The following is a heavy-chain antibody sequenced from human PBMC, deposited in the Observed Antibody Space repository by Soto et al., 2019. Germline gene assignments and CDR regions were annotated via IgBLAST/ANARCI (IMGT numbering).Heavy chain of an antibody. Sequence: QVQLGQSGAEVKKPGASVKVSCKASGYTFTSYGISWVRQAPGQGLEWMGWISSYNGNTNYAQKLQGRVTMTTDTSTRTAYMELRSLRSDDTAVYYCARDLGSSWYLLYYYGMDVWGQGTTVTVS. J-gene: IGHJ6*02. V-gene: IGHV1-18*04. D-gene: IGHD6-13*01. CDR2: ISSYNGNT. CDR3: ARDLGSSWYLLYYYGMDV. CDR1: GYTFTSYG.